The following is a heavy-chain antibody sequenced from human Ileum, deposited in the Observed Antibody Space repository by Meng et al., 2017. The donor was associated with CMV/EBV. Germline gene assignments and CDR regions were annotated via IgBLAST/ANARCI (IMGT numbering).Heavy chain of an antibody. CDR1: GGSFSGYY. J-gene: IGHJ4*02. CDR3: ARGLASGWPDY. D-gene: IGHD3-10*01. V-gene: IGHV4-34*01. Sequence: QGPAQPWGAGLLKASETLSLPCAINGGSFSGYYWTWFRQPPGKELEWIGEITQSGTTGTTNNPSLKSRVALSVDTSNSQFSLKMTSVTAADTAVYYCARGLASGWPDYWGQGTLVTVSS. CDR2: ITQSGTTGT.